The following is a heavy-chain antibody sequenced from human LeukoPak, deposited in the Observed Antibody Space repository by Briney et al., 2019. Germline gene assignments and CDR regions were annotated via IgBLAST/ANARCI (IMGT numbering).Heavy chain of an antibody. CDR1: GYTFTGYY. CDR2: INPNSGGT. CDR3: ARVYYDSSARSDAFDI. Sequence: ASVKVSCEASGYTFTGYYMHWVRQAPGQGLEWMGWINPNSGGTNYAQKFQGWVTMTRDTSISTVYMELSRLRSDDTAVYYCARVYYDSSARSDAFDIWGQGTMVTVSS. J-gene: IGHJ3*02. D-gene: IGHD3-22*01. V-gene: IGHV1-2*04.